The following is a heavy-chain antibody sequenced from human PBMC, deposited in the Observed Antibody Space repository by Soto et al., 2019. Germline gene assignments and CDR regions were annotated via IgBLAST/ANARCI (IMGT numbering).Heavy chain of an antibody. CDR2: IHSTGST. CDR3: ARKGYGRFAPFDY. D-gene: IGHD2-15*01. V-gene: IGHV3-66*01. Sequence: EVQLVESRGGLVQPGGSLRLSCAVSGFTVSSNYMTWVRQTPGKGLEWVSIIHSTGSTYYADSVQGRFTISRDDSKNTVYLQMNSLRADDTAVYYCARKGYGRFAPFDYWGQGTLVTVSS. J-gene: IGHJ4*02. CDR1: GFTVSSNY.